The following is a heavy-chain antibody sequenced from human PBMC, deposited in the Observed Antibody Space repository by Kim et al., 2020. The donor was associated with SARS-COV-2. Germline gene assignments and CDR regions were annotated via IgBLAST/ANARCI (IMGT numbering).Heavy chain of an antibody. CDR2: ISGSGGST. D-gene: IGHD2-8*02. J-gene: IGHJ6*02. Sequence: GGSLRLSCAASGFTFSSYAMSWVRQAPGKGLEWVSGISGSGGSTYYADSVKGRFTISRDNSKNTLYLQMNSLRAEDTAVYYCAKSELVASSYYYYGMDVWGQGTTVTVSS. CDR3: AKSELVASSYYYYGMDV. CDR1: GFTFSSYA. V-gene: IGHV3-23*01.